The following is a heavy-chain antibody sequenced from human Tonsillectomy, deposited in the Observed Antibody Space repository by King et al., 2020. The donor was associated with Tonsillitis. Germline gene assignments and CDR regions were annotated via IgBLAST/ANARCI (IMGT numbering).Heavy chain of an antibody. D-gene: IGHD6-13*01. CDR3: ARCPERAAAPREVSYYFDY. V-gene: IGHV3-66*01. Sequence: EVQLVDSGGGLVQPGGSLRLSCAASGFTVSSNYMSWVRQAPGKGLEWVSVIYSGGSTYYADSVKGRFTISRDNSKNTLHLQMNSLRADDTAVYYCARCPERAAAPREVSYYFDYWGQGTLVTVSS. J-gene: IGHJ4*02. CDR2: IYSGGST. CDR1: GFTVSSNY.